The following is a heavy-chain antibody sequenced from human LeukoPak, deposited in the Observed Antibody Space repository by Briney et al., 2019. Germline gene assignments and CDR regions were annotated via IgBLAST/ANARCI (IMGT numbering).Heavy chain of an antibody. CDR2: INYSGKT. D-gene: IGHD3-22*01. V-gene: IGHV4-39*01. CDR3: ARSSYSSGRYGGLDV. J-gene: IGHJ6*02. CDR1: GDSFTSTDDF. Sequence: SSETLSLTCTVSGDSFTSTDDFWGWIRQPPGKGLEWIGSINYSGKTYYNPSLKSRVIISVDTSKNQVSLRLSSVTAAGTAVYYCARSSYSSGRYGGLDVWGQGTTVTVSS.